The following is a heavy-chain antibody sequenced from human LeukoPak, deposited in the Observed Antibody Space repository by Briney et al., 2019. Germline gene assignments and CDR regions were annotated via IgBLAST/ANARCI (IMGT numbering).Heavy chain of an antibody. D-gene: IGHD3-9*01. CDR2: IYYSGST. Sequence: SETLSLTCTVTGGSIGTNNYYWGWIRQPPGKGLEWIGSIYYSGSTYYNPSLKSRVTISVDTSKNQYSLKLTSVTAADTAVYYCARVDYDILTGYYIYAFDIWGQGTMVTVSS. V-gene: IGHV4-39*01. CDR1: GGSIGTNNYY. J-gene: IGHJ3*02. CDR3: ARVDYDILTGYYIYAFDI.